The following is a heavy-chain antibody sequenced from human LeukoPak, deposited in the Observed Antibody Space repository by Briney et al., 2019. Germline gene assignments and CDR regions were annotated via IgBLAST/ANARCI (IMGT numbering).Heavy chain of an antibody. CDR3: ARRVLWDKLRFDP. Sequence: SETLSLTCAVYGGSFSGYYWSWIRQPPGKGLEWIGEINHSGSTNYNPSLKSRVTISVDTSKNQFSLKLSSVTAADTAVYYCARRVLWDKLRFDPWGQGTLVTVSS. CDR1: GGSFSGYY. CDR2: INHSGST. J-gene: IGHJ5*02. V-gene: IGHV4-34*01. D-gene: IGHD1-26*01.